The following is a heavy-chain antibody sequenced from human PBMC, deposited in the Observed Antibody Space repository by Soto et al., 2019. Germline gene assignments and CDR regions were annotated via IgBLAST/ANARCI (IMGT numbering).Heavy chain of an antibody. J-gene: IGHJ4*02. CDR1: GFTFSSYG. D-gene: IGHD3-10*01. V-gene: IGHV3-30*18. CDR2: ISYDGSNK. Sequence: QVQLVESGGGVVQPGRSLRLSCAASGFTFSSYGMHWVRQAPGKGLEWVAVISYDGSNKYYADSVKGRFTISRDNSKNTLYLQMNSLRAEDTAVYYCAKDMDSHFDYWGQGTLVTVSS. CDR3: AKDMDSHFDY.